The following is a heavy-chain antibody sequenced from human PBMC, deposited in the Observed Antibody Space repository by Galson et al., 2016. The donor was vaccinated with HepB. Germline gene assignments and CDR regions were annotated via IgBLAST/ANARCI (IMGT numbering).Heavy chain of an antibody. Sequence: SLRLCCAASGFTFSSYSMNWVRQAPGTGLEWVSSISSSSSYIYYADSVKGRFTISRDNAKNSLYLQMNSLRAEDTAVYYCAGRPITMVRGVIINYWYFDLWSRGTLVTVSS. CDR1: GFTFSSYS. D-gene: IGHD3-10*01. J-gene: IGHJ2*01. CDR3: AGRPITMVRGVIINYWYFDL. V-gene: IGHV3-21*01. CDR2: ISSSSSYI.